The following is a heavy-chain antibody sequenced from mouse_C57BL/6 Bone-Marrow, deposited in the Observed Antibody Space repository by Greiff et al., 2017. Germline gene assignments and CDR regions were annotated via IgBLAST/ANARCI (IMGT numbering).Heavy chain of an antibody. Sequence: VQLQQPGAELVRPGTSVKLSCKASGYTFTSYWMHWVKQRPGQGLEWIGVIDPSDSYTNYNQKFKGKATLTVDTSSSTAYMQLSSLTSEDSAVYDCARRWLLLYFDYWGQGTTLTVSS. CDR2: IDPSDSYT. D-gene: IGHD2-3*01. CDR1: GYTFTSYW. J-gene: IGHJ2*01. CDR3: ARRWLLLYFDY. V-gene: IGHV1-59*01.